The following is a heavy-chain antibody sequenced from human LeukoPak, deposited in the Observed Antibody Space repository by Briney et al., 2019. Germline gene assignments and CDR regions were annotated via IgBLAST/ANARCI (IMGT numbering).Heavy chain of an antibody. D-gene: IGHD2-15*01. V-gene: IGHV4-59*01. Sequence: PSETLSLTCTVSGDSIKYYYWSRIRQPPGKGLEWIGYIYYNGSTNYNPPLKSRVSISVDTSKNQFSLKVSSVTAADTAVYYCARKGGHFDYWGQGTLVTVSS. CDR1: GDSIKYYY. CDR2: IYYNGST. J-gene: IGHJ4*02. CDR3: ARKGGHFDY.